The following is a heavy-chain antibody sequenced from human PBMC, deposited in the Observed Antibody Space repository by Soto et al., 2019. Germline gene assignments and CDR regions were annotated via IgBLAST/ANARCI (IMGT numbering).Heavy chain of an antibody. CDR2: IYYTGNT. D-gene: IGHD3-10*01. V-gene: IGHV4-31*03. CDR1: GGSISSGGYY. CDR3: AKDISWYGRDAFDI. Sequence: PSETLSLTCTVSGGSISSGGYYWSWIRQHPEKGLEWIGYIYYTGNTYYNASLKSRVTISVDTSNNQFSLKLSSVTAEDTAVYYCAKDISWYGRDAFDIWGQGTMVTVSS. J-gene: IGHJ3*02.